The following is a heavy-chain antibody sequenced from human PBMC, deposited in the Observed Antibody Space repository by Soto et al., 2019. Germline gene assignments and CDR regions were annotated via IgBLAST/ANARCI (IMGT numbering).Heavy chain of an antibody. CDR2: IDSGGSTT. V-gene: IGHV3-74*01. J-gene: IGHJ3*01. Sequence: GGSLSLSCAASGFTFSTYWMHWVRQAPGKGLVWVSRIDSGGSTTNYADSVKGRFSISRENAKNTLYLQMNSLRAEDTAVYYCASSNDCDSGTYACDVWGQGTMLTVSS. D-gene: IGHD3-10*01. CDR1: GFTFSTYW. CDR3: ASSNDCDSGTYACDV.